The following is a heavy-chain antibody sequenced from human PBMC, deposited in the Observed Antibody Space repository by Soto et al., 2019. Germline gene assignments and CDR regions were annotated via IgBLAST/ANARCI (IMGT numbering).Heavy chain of an antibody. V-gene: IGHV1-2*06. Sequence: HVQLVQSGTEVKKPGASVRVSCMVSGYPFTTYYIHWVRQAPGQGPEWVGRIDPRSGGTVYEQKFQGRVTMTRDTSISTVYMALSGLTSDDTALYYCATDDYGIFPYWGQGSLVTVSS. CDR1: GYPFTTYY. D-gene: IGHD3-10*01. J-gene: IGHJ4*02. CDR2: IDPRSGGT. CDR3: ATDDYGIFPY.